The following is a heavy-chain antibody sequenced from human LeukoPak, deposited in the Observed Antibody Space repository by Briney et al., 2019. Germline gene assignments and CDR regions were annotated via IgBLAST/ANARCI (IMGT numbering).Heavy chain of an antibody. Sequence: PGGSLRLSCAASGFTFSSYSMNWVRQAPGKGLEWVSYISSSSSTIYYADSVKGRFTISRDNAKNSLYLQMNSLRAEDTAVYYCARRGPGPFYYFDCWGQGTLVTVSS. CDR3: ARRGPGPFYYFDC. CDR2: ISSSSSTI. CDR1: GFTFSSYS. V-gene: IGHV3-48*04. J-gene: IGHJ4*02.